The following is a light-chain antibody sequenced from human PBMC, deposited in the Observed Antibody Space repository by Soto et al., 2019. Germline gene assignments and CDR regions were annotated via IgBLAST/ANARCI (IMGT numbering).Light chain of an antibody. J-gene: IGLJ2*01. CDR2: STD. CDR1: RSNIGRNV. CDR3: AVWDDSLNGIV. V-gene: IGLV1-44*01. Sequence: QLVLTQPPSASGTPGQTVTISCSGTRSNIGRNVVNWYQQLPGTSPKLLIYSTDHRPSGVPDRFSGSKSGTSGSLAISGLQSADEADYYCAVWDDSLNGIVFGGGTKVTVL.